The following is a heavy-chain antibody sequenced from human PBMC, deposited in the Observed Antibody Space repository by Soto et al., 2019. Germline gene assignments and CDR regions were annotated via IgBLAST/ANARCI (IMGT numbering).Heavy chain of an antibody. D-gene: IGHD3-22*01. CDR1: GFTFGDYA. J-gene: IGHJ5*02. Sequence: SLRLSCTACGFTFGDYAMSWVRQAPGKXLEWVGFIRSKAYGGTTEYAASVKGRFTISRDDSKSIAYLQMNSLKTEDTAVYYCTRAARYYDSSGYYHDWFDPWGQGTLVTVSS. CDR2: IRSKAYGGTT. V-gene: IGHV3-49*04. CDR3: TRAARYYDSSGYYHDWFDP.